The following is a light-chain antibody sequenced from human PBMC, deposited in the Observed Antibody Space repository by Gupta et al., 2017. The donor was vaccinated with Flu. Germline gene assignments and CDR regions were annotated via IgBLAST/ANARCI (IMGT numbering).Light chain of an antibody. CDR3: QHCRSSPPGST. J-gene: IGKJ2*01. Sequence: EIVLTQSPGALSLSPGERATLSCRASQSISSSSLAWYQHRPGQAPRLLIYGASTRPTDVPERFSGSGSATDFTLTISSLEPEDFAFYYCQHCRSSPPGSTFGRGTKVEIK. V-gene: IGKV3-20*01. CDR1: QSISSSS. CDR2: GAS.